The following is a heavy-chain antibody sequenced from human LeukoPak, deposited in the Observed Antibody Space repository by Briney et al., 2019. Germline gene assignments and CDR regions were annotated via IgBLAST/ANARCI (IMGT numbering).Heavy chain of an antibody. J-gene: IGHJ4*02. Sequence: GGSLRLSCAASGFTFSRSAMTWVRQTPGRGLDWVSSISSSGNTYYADSVEGRFTISRDNSKNMLYLQMNSLRAEDTAVYYCVKGRISEDGLDFWGQGTLVTVSS. D-gene: IGHD6-13*01. CDR1: GFTFSRSA. CDR3: VKGRISEDGLDF. CDR2: ISSSGNT. V-gene: IGHV3-23*01.